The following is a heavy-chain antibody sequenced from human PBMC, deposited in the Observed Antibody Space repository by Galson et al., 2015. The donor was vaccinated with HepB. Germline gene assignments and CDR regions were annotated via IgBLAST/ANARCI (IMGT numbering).Heavy chain of an antibody. Sequence: SLRLSCAASGFSFTTYNMHWVRQGPVKGLEWLAIISGDGKTTFYADSVRGRFTISRDNSKNTLFLQMHSLRPEDTAVYHCARDFNWNYDYWGQGTLVTVSS. V-gene: IGHV3-30*04. CDR1: GFSFTTYN. CDR3: ARDFNWNYDY. CDR2: ISGDGKTT. J-gene: IGHJ4*02. D-gene: IGHD1-1*01.